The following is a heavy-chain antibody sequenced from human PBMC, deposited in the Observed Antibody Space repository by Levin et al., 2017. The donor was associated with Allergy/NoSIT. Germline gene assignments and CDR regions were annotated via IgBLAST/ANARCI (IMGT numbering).Heavy chain of an antibody. CDR2: ISPYNGDT. CDR3: AREIADTAADTIDI. CDR1: GYTFTFYG. D-gene: IGHD5-18*01. V-gene: IGHV1-18*01. Sequence: AASVKVSCKASGYTFTFYGISWVRQAPGQGLEWMGWISPYNGDTNYAQKLQGRVTMTTDTSTSKAYMDLRSRRSADTAVYYCAREIADTAADTIDIWGQGTMVTVSS. J-gene: IGHJ3*02.